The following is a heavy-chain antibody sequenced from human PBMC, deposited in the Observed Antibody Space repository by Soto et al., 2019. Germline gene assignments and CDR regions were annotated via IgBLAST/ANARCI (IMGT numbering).Heavy chain of an antibody. CDR2: INHRGTT. CDR1: GTSFIDYF. Sequence: PSETLSLTCAIDGTSFIDYFWSWIRQPPGKGLEWIGEINHRGTTNYIPSLKRRVTVSVDTSKNQFSLKLISVTAADTAVYFCARGRLHLGELSFNYLDIWGLETPVTVAS. D-gene: IGHD3-16*02. CDR3: ARGRLHLGELSFNYLDI. V-gene: IGHV4-34*01. J-gene: IGHJ4*02.